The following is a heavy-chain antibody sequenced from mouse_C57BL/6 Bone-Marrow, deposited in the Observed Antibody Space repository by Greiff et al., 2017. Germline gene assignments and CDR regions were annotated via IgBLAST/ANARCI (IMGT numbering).Heavy chain of an antibody. J-gene: IGHJ2*01. CDR1: GFTFTNYW. D-gene: IGHD4-1*01. CDR3: ARLTGTGYYFDY. V-gene: IGHV1-63*01. Sequence: VPLQQSGADLVRPGTSVKISCTASGFTFTNYWIGWAQQTPGHGLEWIGDLYPGGGYTNYNEKFKGKATLTADKYSSTAYLQFSSLTSEDSAVYYCARLTGTGYYFDYWGQGTTLTVSS. CDR2: LYPGGGYT.